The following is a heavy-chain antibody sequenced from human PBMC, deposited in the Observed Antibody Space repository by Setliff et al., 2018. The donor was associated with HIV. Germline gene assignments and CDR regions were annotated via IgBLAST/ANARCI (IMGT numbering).Heavy chain of an antibody. CDR2: SNPNSGGT. CDR3: ARDSKGHGSNWGPPGWYYMDV. J-gene: IGHJ6*03. CDR1: GYTFNGYY. D-gene: IGHD7-27*01. V-gene: IGHV1-2*04. Sequence: ASVKVSCKASGYTFNGYYMHWVRQAPGQGLEWMGGSNPNSGGTNYAQKFQGWVTMTRDTSSSQAYMELSRLRSDDTAGYYCARDSKGHGSNWGPPGWYYMDVWGKGTTVTVSS.